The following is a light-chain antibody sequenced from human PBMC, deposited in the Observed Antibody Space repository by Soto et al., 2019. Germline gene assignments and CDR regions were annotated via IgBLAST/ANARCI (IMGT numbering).Light chain of an antibody. J-gene: IGKJ1*01. CDR2: GAS. CDR3: QQYNNWPPDRT. Sequence: EIVMTQSPATLSVSPGERATLSCRASQSVSSNLAWYQQKPGQAPRLLIYGASTRANGIPARFSGSGSGTEFNLTISSLQSEDFAIYFCQQYNNWPPDRTFGQGTKVEIK. V-gene: IGKV3-15*01. CDR1: QSVSSN.